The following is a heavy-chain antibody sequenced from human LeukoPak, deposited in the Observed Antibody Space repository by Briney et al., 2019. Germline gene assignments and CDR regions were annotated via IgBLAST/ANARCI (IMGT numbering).Heavy chain of an antibody. CDR2: IYYSGST. J-gene: IGHJ5*02. V-gene: IGHV4-39*07. Sequence: SETLSLTCTVSGGSISSSSYYWGWIRQPPGKGLGWIGSIYYSGSTYYNPSLKSRVTISVDTSKNQFSLKLSSVTAADTVVYYCARDRLAARAWFDPWGQGTLVTVSS. CDR1: GGSISSSSYY. CDR3: ARDRLAARAWFDP. D-gene: IGHD6-6*01.